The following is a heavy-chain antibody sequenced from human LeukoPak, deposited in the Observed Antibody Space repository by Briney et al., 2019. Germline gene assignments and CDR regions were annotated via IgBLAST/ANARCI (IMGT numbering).Heavy chain of an antibody. V-gene: IGHV3-20*04. Sequence: PGGSLRLSCAASGFTFDDYGMNWVRQAPGKGLEWVSSINWNGGSTGYADSVKGRFTISRDNAKNSLYLRMNSLRAEDTALYYCARGINWVDYWGQGTLVTVSS. CDR2: INWNGGST. J-gene: IGHJ4*02. D-gene: IGHD7-27*01. CDR3: ARGINWVDY. CDR1: GFTFDDYG.